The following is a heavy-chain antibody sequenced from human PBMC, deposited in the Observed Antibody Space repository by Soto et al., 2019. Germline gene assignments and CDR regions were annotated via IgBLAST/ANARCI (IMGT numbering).Heavy chain of an antibody. CDR2: IIPIFGTA. D-gene: IGHD4-17*01. CDR3: ARSVQFYGDKLEY. J-gene: IGHJ4*02. CDR1: GGTLSSYG. V-gene: IGHV1-69*01. Sequence: SLQFSCNSSGGTLSSYGISWVRQSPGQGLEWMGGIIPIFGTANYAQKFQGRVTITADESTSTAYMELSSLRSEDTAVYYCARSVQFYGDKLEYWGKGTLVTVPQ.